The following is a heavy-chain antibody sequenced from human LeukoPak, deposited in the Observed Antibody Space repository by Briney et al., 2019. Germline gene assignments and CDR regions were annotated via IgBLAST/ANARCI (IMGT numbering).Heavy chain of an antibody. Sequence: GSLRLSCAASGLTFSKSALTWVRQAPGKGLEWVSTITDVGDIFYTYSVRGRFTISRDNSKNTLYLQMSSLRAEDTAVYYCVKDRDYGGFFDYWGQGTLVTVSS. V-gene: IGHV3-23*01. J-gene: IGHJ4*02. D-gene: IGHD4-23*01. CDR1: GLTFSKSA. CDR2: ITDVGDI. CDR3: VKDRDYGGFFDY.